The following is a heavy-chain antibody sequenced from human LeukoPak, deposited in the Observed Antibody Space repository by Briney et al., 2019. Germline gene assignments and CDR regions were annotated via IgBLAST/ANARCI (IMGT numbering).Heavy chain of an antibody. D-gene: IGHD3-10*01. J-gene: IGHJ4*02. CDR2: IKTKTSAGTT. CDR1: GFTFSNVW. CDR3: TTTQAGVTFGLDY. V-gene: IGHV3-15*01. Sequence: GGSLRLSCAASGFTFSNVWMSWVRQAPGKGQEWVGRIKTKTSAGTTDYAAAVKGRFTISRDDSRNTVYLQMNSLKTEDTAVYFCTTTQAGVTFGLDYWGQGTLVTVSS.